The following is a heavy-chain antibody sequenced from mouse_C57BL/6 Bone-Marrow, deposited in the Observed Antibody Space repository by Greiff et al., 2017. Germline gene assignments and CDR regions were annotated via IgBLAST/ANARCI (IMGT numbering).Heavy chain of an antibody. CDR2: INRDGGST. V-gene: IGHV5-2*01. J-gene: IGHJ4*01. D-gene: IGHD2-12*01. CDR1: EYEFPSYD. Sequence: VQLQQSGGGLVQPGESLKLSCESYEYEFPSYDMSWVRKTPEKRLELVAAINRDGGSTYYPDTMERRFIISRDNTKKTLYLQMSSLRSEDAALYYCARQIIVTTNYYAMDYWGQGTSVTVSS. CDR3: ARQIIVTTNYYAMDY.